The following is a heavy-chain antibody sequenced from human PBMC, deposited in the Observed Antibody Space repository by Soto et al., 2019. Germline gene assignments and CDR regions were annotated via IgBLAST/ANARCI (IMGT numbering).Heavy chain of an antibody. CDR1: GFTFSSYG. D-gene: IGHD4-17*01. J-gene: IGHJ4*02. Sequence: GGSLRLSCAASGFTFSSYGMHWVRQAPGKGLEWVAVISYDGSNKEYGDSVKGRFTISRDNSKNTVYLQMNSLRGEDTAVYYCAKSDYSDPHFDYWGQGTLVPVSS. CDR3: AKSDYSDPHFDY. CDR2: ISYDGSNK. V-gene: IGHV3-30*18.